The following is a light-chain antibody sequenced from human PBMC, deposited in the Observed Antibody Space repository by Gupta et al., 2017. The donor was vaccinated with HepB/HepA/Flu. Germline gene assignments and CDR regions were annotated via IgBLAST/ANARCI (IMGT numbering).Light chain of an antibody. CDR2: GAS. V-gene: IGKV3-15*01. J-gene: IGKJ4*01. Sequence: EIVMTQSPATLSVSPRERDTLSCRASQSVSSNLAWYQQKPGQAPRLLIYGASTRATGIPARFSGSGSGTEFTLTISSLQSEDFAVYYCQQYNNWPLTFGGGTKVEIK. CDR1: QSVSSN. CDR3: QQYNNWPLT.